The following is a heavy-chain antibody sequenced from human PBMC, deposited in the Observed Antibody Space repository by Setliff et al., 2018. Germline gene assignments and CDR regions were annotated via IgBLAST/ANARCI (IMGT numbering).Heavy chain of an antibody. J-gene: IGHJ4*02. V-gene: IGHV3-23*01. D-gene: IGHD1-26*01. CDR3: AKDFSGTYQVFDY. CDR1: GFTFSSYA. Sequence: GGSLRLSCAASGFTFSSYAMSWVRQAPGKGLEWVSAISGSGCSTYYADSVKGRFTISRDNSKNTLYLQMNSLRAEDTAVYYCAKDFSGTYQVFDYWGQGTLVTVSS. CDR2: ISGSGCST.